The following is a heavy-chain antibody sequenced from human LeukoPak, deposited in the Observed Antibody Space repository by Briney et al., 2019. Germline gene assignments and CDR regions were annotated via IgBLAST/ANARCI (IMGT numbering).Heavy chain of an antibody. CDR3: ASLGSGSSPIIDFDF. V-gene: IGHV1-46*01. CDR2: IYPRDGST. J-gene: IGHJ4*02. CDR1: GYTFTSNY. D-gene: IGHD3-10*01. Sequence: GASVKVSCKASGYTFTSNYIHWVRQAPGQGLEWMGMIYPRDGSTSYAQKFQGRVTVTRDTSTSTVYMELSSLRSEDTAMYYCASLGSGSSPIIDFDFWGQGTLVTVSS.